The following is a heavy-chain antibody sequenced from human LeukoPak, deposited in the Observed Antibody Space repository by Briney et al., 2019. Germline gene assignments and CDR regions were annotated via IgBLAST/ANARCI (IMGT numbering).Heavy chain of an antibody. CDR1: GFAFSIYG. V-gene: IGHV3-23*01. CDR3: ARKGGTRFDFWRGYGY. D-gene: IGHD3-3*01. CDR2: ISGSGDSR. J-gene: IGHJ4*02. Sequence: PGGSLRLSCAASGFAFSIYGMSWVRQAPGKGLEWVSVISGSGDSRDYADFVKGRFTISRDNSKNTLFLQMNSLRAEDTAVYYCARKGGTRFDFWRGYGYWGQGTLVTVSS.